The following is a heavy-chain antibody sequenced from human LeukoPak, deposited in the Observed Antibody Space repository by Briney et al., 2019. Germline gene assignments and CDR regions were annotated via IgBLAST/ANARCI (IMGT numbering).Heavy chain of an antibody. V-gene: IGHV4-61*02. CDR2: IYTSGST. CDR3: ARQFEWLPAFDY. D-gene: IGHD6-19*01. CDR1: GGSISSGSYY. J-gene: IGHJ4*02. Sequence: PSETLSLTCTVSGGSISSGSYYWSWIRQPAGKGLEWIGRIYTSGSTNYNPSLKSRVTISVDTSKNQFSLKLSSVTAADTAVYYCARQFEWLPAFDYWGQGTLVTVSS.